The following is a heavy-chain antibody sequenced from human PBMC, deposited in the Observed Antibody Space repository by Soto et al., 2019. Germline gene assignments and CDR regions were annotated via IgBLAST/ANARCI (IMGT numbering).Heavy chain of an antibody. V-gene: IGHV3-74*01. Sequence: GGSLRLSCAASGFTFTSHWMHWLRQAPGEGLVWVSRVNSDGTKTNYADSMKGRFTISRDNAKNTLYLQMNSPRAEDTGVYYCVREGIGTAGYFEHWGQGTLVTVSS. CDR2: VNSDGTKT. J-gene: IGHJ4*02. D-gene: IGHD6-13*01. CDR3: VREGIGTAGYFEH. CDR1: GFTFTSHW.